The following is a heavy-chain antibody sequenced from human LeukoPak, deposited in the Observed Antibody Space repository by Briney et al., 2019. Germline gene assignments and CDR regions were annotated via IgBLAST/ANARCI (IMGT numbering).Heavy chain of an antibody. CDR1: GGSFSGYY. D-gene: IGHD1-26*01. CDR2: INHSGST. V-gene: IGHV4-34*01. Sequence: PSETLSLTCAVYGGSFSGYYWSWIRQPPGKGLEWIGEINHSGSTNYNPSLKSRVTISVDTSKNQFSLKLSSVTAADTAVYYCARRNRWELLDFWGQGTLVTVSS. CDR3: ARRNRWELLDF. J-gene: IGHJ4*02.